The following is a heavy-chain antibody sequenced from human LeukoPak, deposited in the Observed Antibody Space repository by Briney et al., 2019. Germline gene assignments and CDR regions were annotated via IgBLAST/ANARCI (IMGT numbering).Heavy chain of an antibody. D-gene: IGHD1-14*01. CDR3: AKAGRYYYGMDV. V-gene: IGHV3-7*03. Sequence: GGSLRLSCAASGFTFSDYYMSWIRQAPGKGLEWVANINLDGSEKYYVDSVKGRFTISRDNAKNSLYLQMNSLRAEDTALYYCAKAGRYYYGMDVWGQGTTVTVSS. CDR1: GFTFSDYY. J-gene: IGHJ6*02. CDR2: INLDGSEK.